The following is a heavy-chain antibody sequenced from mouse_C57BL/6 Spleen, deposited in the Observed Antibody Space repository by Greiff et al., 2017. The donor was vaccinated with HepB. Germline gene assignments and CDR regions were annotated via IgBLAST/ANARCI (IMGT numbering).Heavy chain of an antibody. V-gene: IGHV3-6*01. Sequence: DVQLQESGPGLVKPSQSLSLTCSVTGYSITRGYYWNWIRQFPGNKREWMGYISYDGSNNYNPSLKNRISITRDTSKNQFFLKLNSVTTEDTATYYCARGLTGTFAYWGQGTLVTVSA. J-gene: IGHJ3*01. CDR2: ISYDGSN. CDR3: ARGLTGTFAY. CDR1: GYSITRGYY. D-gene: IGHD4-1*01.